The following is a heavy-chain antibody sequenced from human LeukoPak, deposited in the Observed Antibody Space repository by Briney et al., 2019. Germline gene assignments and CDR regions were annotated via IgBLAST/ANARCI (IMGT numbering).Heavy chain of an antibody. D-gene: IGHD6-19*01. V-gene: IGHV4-39*01. Sequence: SETLSLTCTVSGGSISSSSYYWGWIRQPPGKGLEWIGSIYYSGSTYYNPSLKSRVTISVDTSKNQFSLKLSSVTAADTAVYYCASSAPGIAVNRRYYYYMDVWGKGTTVTVSS. CDR3: ASSAPGIAVNRRYYYYMDV. J-gene: IGHJ6*03. CDR1: GGSISSSSYY. CDR2: IYYSGST.